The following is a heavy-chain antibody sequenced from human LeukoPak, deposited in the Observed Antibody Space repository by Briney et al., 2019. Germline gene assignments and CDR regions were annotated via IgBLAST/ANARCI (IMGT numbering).Heavy chain of an antibody. CDR1: GFTFSAYS. D-gene: IGHD1-26*01. Sequence: GGSRRLSCTASGFTFSAYSMQWVRQAPGRGLEYISYVSSGGSVMYYADSVKGRFTISRDNAKKSVYLQMNSLRDEDTAIYYCVRAPDGGYDYWGQGALVTVSS. J-gene: IGHJ4*02. CDR2: VSSGGSVM. V-gene: IGHV3-48*02. CDR3: VRAPDGGYDY.